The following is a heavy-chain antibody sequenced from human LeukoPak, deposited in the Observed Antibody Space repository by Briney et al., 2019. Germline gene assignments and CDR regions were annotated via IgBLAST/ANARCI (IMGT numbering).Heavy chain of an antibody. CDR1: GYTFTDYY. Sequence: EASVKDSCKGSGYTFTDYYIHWVRQAPGQGLEWMGWINPNSGGMDYAQKFQGRVTMTRDKSINTLYMKLTRLRADDTAVYYCAREGGDSSGYYYGYYYYGMDVWGQGTTVTVSS. V-gene: IGHV1-2*02. CDR2: INPNSGGM. D-gene: IGHD3-22*01. CDR3: AREGGDSSGYYYGYYYYGMDV. J-gene: IGHJ6*02.